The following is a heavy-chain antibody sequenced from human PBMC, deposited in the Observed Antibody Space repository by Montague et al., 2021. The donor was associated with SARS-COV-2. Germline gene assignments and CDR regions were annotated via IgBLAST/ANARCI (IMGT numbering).Heavy chain of an antibody. CDR2: TDYSGRT. CDR3: ARVRWGCSATSCHLDP. Sequence: SETLSLTCVVSGDSIRSNNWCTWARQSPVKGLEWIGETDYSGRTNYNPSLKSRVTMSVDQSKNEFSLRLTSVTAADTAVYYCARVRWGCSATSCHLDPWGRGTLVTVSS. V-gene: IGHV4-4*02. CDR1: GDSIRSNNW. J-gene: IGHJ5*02. D-gene: IGHD5-24*01.